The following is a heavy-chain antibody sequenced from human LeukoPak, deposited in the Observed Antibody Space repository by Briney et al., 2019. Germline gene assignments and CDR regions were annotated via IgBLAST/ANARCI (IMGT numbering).Heavy chain of an antibody. CDR2: IYHSGRT. Sequence: PSETLSLTCTVSGYSISSGYYWGWIRQPPGKGLEWIGSIYHSGRTFYNPSLKSRVTISVDTSKNQFSLKLTSVTAADTAVYYCARDLSGSLQNWGQGTLVTVSS. CDR3: ARDLSGSLQN. V-gene: IGHV4-38-2*02. D-gene: IGHD1-26*01. CDR1: GYSISSGYY. J-gene: IGHJ4*02.